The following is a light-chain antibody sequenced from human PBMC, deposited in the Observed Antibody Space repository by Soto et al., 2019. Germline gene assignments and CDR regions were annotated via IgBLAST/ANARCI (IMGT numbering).Light chain of an antibody. CDR3: YSCSRSSGTRYV. Sequence: QSALTQPASVSGSPGQSITISCTGTSSDIGTYNYVSWYQQHPGQAPQLLIYDVSNRPSGVSDRFSGSKSGNTASLTISGLLPEDEADYYCYSCSRSSGTRYVFGPVTKLTVL. CDR1: SSDIGTYNY. CDR2: DVS. V-gene: IGLV2-14*03. J-gene: IGLJ1*01.